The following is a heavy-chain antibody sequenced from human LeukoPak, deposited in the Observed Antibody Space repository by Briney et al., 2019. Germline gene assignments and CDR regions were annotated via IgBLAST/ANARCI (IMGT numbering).Heavy chain of an antibody. Sequence: SETLSLTCTVSGGSISSYYWSWIRQPAGKGMEWIGRIYSSGSTNYNPSLKSRATMSVDTSKNQFSLKLSSVTAADTAVYYCAREGAAAADYWGQGTLVTVSS. CDR2: IYSSGST. V-gene: IGHV4-4*07. CDR3: AREGAAAADY. J-gene: IGHJ4*02. D-gene: IGHD6-13*01. CDR1: GGSISSYY.